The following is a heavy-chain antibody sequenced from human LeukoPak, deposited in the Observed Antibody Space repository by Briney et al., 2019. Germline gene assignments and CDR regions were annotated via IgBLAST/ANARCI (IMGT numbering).Heavy chain of an antibody. Sequence: SETLSLTCAVYGGSFSGYYWSWIRQPPGKGLEWIGEINHSGSTNYNPSLKSRVTISVDTSKNQFSLKLSSVTAADMAVYYCARVRYCSSTSCSKIDYWGQGTLVTVSS. CDR2: INHSGST. CDR3: ARVRYCSSTSCSKIDY. J-gene: IGHJ4*02. CDR1: GGSFSGYY. V-gene: IGHV4-34*01. D-gene: IGHD2-2*01.